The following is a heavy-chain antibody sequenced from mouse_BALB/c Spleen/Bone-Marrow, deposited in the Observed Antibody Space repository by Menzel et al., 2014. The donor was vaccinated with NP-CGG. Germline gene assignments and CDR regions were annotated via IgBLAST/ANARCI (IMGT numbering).Heavy chain of an antibody. CDR3: ARGEIYYYGSTHYFDY. D-gene: IGHD1-1*01. Sequence: EVHLVESGGGLVKSGGSLKLSCAASGFSFNSYGMSWVRQTPEKRLEWVATISGGGSYTFYPDSVKGRFTISRDNARDILYLQMSSLRSEDTAMYYCARGEIYYYGSTHYFDYWGQGTTLTVSS. V-gene: IGHV5-9-2*01. CDR1: GFSFNSYG. CDR2: ISGGGSYT. J-gene: IGHJ2*01.